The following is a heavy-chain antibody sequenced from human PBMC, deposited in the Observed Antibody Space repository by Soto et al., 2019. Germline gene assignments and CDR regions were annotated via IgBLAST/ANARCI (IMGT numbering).Heavy chain of an antibody. CDR1: GYTFTSYY. D-gene: IGHD3-10*01. V-gene: IGHV1-46*01. CDR2: INPSGGST. CDR3: ARDRITMVRGVKGLPNWFDP. J-gene: IGHJ5*02. Sequence: QVQLVQSGAEVKKPGASVKVSCKASGYTFTSYYMHWVRQAPGQGLEWMRIINPSGGSTSYAQKFQGRVTMTRDTSTSTVYMELSSLRSEDTAVYYCARDRITMVRGVKGLPNWFDPWGQGTLVTVSS.